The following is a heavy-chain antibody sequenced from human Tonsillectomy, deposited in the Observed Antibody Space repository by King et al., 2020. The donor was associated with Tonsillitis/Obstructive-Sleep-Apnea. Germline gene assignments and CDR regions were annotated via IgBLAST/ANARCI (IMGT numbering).Heavy chain of an antibody. CDR3: ARHLGSGVVDS. V-gene: IGHV5-51*01. CDR2: SYPSDSYT. D-gene: IGHD2-2*01. J-gene: IGHJ4*02. CDR1: GYIFTSYW. Sequence: VQLVESGAEVKKPGESLKISCKGSGYIFTSYWIGWVRQMPGKGLEWMGISYPSDSYTRYSPSSQGQVTISADKTISTAYLLWSSLKASDTAMYYCARHLGSGVVDSWGQRALVTVSS.